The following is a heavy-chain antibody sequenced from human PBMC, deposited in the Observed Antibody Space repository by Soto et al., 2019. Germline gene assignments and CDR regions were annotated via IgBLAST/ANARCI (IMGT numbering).Heavy chain of an antibody. CDR2: INHSGST. CDR1: GGSFSGYY. J-gene: IGHJ4*02. D-gene: IGHD2-15*01. CDR3: ARVRTSCHDY. V-gene: IGHV4-34*01. Sequence: SETLSLTCAVYGGSFSGYYWSWIRQPPGKGLEWIGEINHSGSTNYNPSLKSRVTISVDTSKNQFSLKLSSVTAADTAVYYCARVRTSCHDYWGQGTLVTVSS.